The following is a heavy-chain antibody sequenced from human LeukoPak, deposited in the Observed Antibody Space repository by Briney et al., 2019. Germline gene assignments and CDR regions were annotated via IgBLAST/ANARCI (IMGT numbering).Heavy chain of an antibody. CDR3: AGGGGNAFGYFDY. CDR2: IIPIFGTA. Sequence: ASVKISCKASGGTFSSYAISWVRQAPGQGLEWMGGIIPIFGTANYAQKFQGRVTITADESTSPAYMELSSLRSEDTAVYYCAGGGGNAFGYFDYWGQGTLVTVSS. V-gene: IGHV1-69*13. J-gene: IGHJ4*02. D-gene: IGHD4-23*01. CDR1: GGTFSSYA.